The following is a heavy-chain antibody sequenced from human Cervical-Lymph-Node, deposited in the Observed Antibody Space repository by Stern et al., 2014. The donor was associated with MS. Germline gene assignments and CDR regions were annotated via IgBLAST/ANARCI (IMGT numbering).Heavy chain of an antibody. D-gene: IGHD3-16*01. Sequence: VQLVQSGGGVVQPGRSLRLSCAASGFVFSGFGMHWVHQAPGKGLELVGGISYDGTNTNYGESVTWRAPISRDNSKNTLYLQVNSLVAEDTAVYYCARSSPMALRYGMDVWGRGTTVIVSS. V-gene: IGHV3-33*01. CDR3: ARSSPMALRYGMDV. CDR2: ISYDGTNT. CDR1: GFVFSGFG. J-gene: IGHJ6*02.